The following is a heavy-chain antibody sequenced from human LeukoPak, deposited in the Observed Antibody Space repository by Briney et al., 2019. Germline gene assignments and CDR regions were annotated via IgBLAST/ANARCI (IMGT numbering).Heavy chain of an antibody. V-gene: IGHV5-51*01. J-gene: IGHJ4*02. CDR1: GYPFTTSW. Sequence: GEALKISCQGFGYPFTTSWIGWVRQLPGKGLEWTAIIYAGNSDAKYSPSFQGQVSISTDRSISTAYLHWSSLKASDTAIYYCAIINHPDGRVYWGQGTLVTVSS. CDR2: IYAGNSDA. CDR3: AIINHPDGRVY. D-gene: IGHD5-24*01.